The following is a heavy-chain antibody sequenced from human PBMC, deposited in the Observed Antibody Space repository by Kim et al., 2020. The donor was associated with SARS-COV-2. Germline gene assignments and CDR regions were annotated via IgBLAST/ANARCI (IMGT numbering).Heavy chain of an antibody. CDR3: ARPSLSSSWFFFDY. V-gene: IGHV3-66*04. D-gene: IGHD6-13*01. J-gene: IGHJ4*02. CDR2: IYSGGST. Sequence: GGSLRLSCAASGFTVSSNYMSWVRQAPGKGLEWVSVIYSGGSTYYADSVKGRFTISRDNSKNTLYLQMNSLRAEDTAVYYCARPSLSSSWFFFDYWGQGTLVTVSS. CDR1: GFTVSSNY.